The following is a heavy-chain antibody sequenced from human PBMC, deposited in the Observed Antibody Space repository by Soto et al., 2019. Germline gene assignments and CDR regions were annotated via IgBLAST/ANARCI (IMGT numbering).Heavy chain of an antibody. CDR1: GFTFSSYS. Sequence: PGGSLRLSCAASGFTFSSYSMNWVRQAPGKGLERVSYISSSSSTIYYADSVKGRFTISRDNAKNSLYLQMNSLRDEDTAVYYCARASYSSSWYTYYFDYWGQGTLVTVSS. D-gene: IGHD6-13*01. V-gene: IGHV3-48*02. CDR3: ARASYSSSWYTYYFDY. CDR2: ISSSSSTI. J-gene: IGHJ4*02.